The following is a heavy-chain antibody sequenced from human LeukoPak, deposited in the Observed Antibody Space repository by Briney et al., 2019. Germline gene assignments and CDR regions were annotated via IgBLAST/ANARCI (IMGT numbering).Heavy chain of an antibody. CDR2: IYYSGST. Sequence: SETLSLTCTVSGGSISSYYWSWIRQPPGKGLEWIGYIYYSGSTNYNPSLKSRVTISVDTSKNQFSLKLSSVTAADTAVYYCARDRPRIAAGGMRVFDYWGQGTLVTLSS. D-gene: IGHD6-13*01. CDR1: GGSISSYY. CDR3: ARDRPRIAAGGMRVFDY. J-gene: IGHJ4*02. V-gene: IGHV4-59*12.